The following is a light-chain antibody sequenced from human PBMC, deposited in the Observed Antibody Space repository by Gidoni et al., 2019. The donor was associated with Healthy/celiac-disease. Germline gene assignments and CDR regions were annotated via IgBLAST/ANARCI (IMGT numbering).Light chain of an antibody. CDR2: RAS. Sequence: DIQMTLSPSTLSASVGDRVTITCRASPSISSWLAWYQQKPGKAPRLLIDRASSLESGVPSRFSGSGSGTEFTLTISSLQPDDFATYYCQQYDSYSRTFGQGTRLEI. V-gene: IGKV1-5*03. J-gene: IGKJ5*01. CDR1: PSISSW. CDR3: QQYDSYSRT.